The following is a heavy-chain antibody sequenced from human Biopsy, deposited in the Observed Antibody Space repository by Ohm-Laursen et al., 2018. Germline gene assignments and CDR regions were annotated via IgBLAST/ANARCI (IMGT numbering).Heavy chain of an antibody. D-gene: IGHD6-6*01. CDR3: ARDSSRRAREGGMDV. CDR1: GFSVSSYD. CDR2: ISETSSHI. V-gene: IGHV3-21*01. J-gene: IGHJ6*02. Sequence: GSLRLSCAASGFSVSSYDMNWVRQAPGKGLEWISYISETSSHIYDADSVRGRFTVARDIAKNSLYLQLNSLRVEDTAVYYCARDSSRRAREGGMDVWGPGTTVTVSS.